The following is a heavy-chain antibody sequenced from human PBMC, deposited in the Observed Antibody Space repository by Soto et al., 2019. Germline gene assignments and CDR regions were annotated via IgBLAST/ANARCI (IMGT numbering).Heavy chain of an antibody. D-gene: IGHD5-12*01. CDR3: AKDGKGGGYDSDIPTRYYYCYMDV. CDR1: GFTFSSYG. V-gene: IGHV3-30*18. CDR2: IAYDGSNK. Sequence: QVQLVESGGGVVQPGRSLRLSCAASGFTFSSYGMHWVRQAPGKGLEWVAVIAYDGSNKYYADSVKGRFTISRDNPKNTLYLQMNSLRAEDTAVYYCAKDGKGGGYDSDIPTRYYYCYMDVWGKGTTVTVSS. J-gene: IGHJ6*03.